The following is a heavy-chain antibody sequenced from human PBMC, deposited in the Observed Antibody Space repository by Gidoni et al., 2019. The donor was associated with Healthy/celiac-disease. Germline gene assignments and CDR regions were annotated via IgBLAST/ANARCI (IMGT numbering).Heavy chain of an antibody. CDR3: ARDQRRFLEWSTGPGAFDI. CDR2: ISSSSSTI. D-gene: IGHD3-3*01. CDR1: GFTFSSYS. Sequence: EVQLVESGGGLVQPGGSRRLSCAASGFTFSSYSMNWFRQAPGKGLEWVSYISSSSSTIYYADSVKGRFTISRDNAKNSLYLQMNSLRDEDTAVYYCARDQRRFLEWSTGPGAFDIWGQGTMVTVSS. V-gene: IGHV3-48*02. J-gene: IGHJ3*02.